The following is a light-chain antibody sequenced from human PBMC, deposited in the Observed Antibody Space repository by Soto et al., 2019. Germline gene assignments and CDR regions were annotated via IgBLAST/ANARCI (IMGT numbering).Light chain of an antibody. CDR3: QQYNDYPPT. J-gene: IGKJ2*01. V-gene: IGKV1-5*01. CDR1: QSLSRW. CDR2: DAS. Sequence: DIQMTQSPFTLSASVGDRVTITCRASQSLSRWLAWYQQKPGKAPKLLIYDASSLESGVPSRFIVSGFGTEFTLTISSLQPDDFASYYCQQYNDYPPTFGQGTKLEIK.